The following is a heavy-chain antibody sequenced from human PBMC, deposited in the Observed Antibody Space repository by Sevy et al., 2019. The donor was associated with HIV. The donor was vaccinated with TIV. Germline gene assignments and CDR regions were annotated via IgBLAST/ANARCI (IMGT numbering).Heavy chain of an antibody. CDR2: IIPIFGTA. D-gene: IGHD6-19*01. Sequence: ASVKVSCKASGGTFSSYAISWVRQAPGQGLEWMGGIIPIFGTANYAQKFQGRVTITADESTSTAYMELSSLRSEDTAVYYCARDSIAVDCTFFVSDIWGQGTMVTVSS. V-gene: IGHV1-69*13. J-gene: IGHJ3*02. CDR3: ARDSIAVDCTFFVSDI. CDR1: GGTFSSYA.